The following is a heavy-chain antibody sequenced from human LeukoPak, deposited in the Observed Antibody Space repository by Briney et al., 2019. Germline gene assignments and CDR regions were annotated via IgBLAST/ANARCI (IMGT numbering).Heavy chain of an antibody. J-gene: IGHJ4*02. CDR1: GFTFSSYS. D-gene: IGHD3-22*01. Sequence: GGSLRLSCAASGFTFSSYSMNWVRQAPGKGLEWVSSISSSSSYIYYADSVKGRFTISRDNAKNSLYLQMNSLRAEDTAVYYCARVSPGYYYDSSGLWGQGTLVTVSS. CDR3: ARVSPGYYYDSSGL. V-gene: IGHV3-21*01. CDR2: ISSSSSYI.